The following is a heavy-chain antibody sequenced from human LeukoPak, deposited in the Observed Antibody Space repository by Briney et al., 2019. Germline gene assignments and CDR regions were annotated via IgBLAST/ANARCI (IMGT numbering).Heavy chain of an antibody. CDR1: GFTFSSYA. CDR3: AREHGYYDSSGYYDY. CDR2: ISYDGSNK. Sequence: PGGSLRLSCAASGFTFSSYAMHWVRQAPGKGLEWVAVISYDGSNKYYADSVKGRFTISRDNAKNTLYLQMNSLRAEDTAVYYCAREHGYYDSSGYYDYWGQGTLVTVSS. V-gene: IGHV3-30-3*01. J-gene: IGHJ4*02. D-gene: IGHD3-22*01.